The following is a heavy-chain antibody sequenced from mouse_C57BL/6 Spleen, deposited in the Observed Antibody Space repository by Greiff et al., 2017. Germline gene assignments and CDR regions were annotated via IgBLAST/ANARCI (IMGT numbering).Heavy chain of an antibody. CDR2: ISSGGDYI. V-gene: IGHV5-9-1*02. D-gene: IGHD2-3*01. CDR1: GFTFSSYA. J-gene: IGHJ4*01. CDR3: TRGRWLGAMDY. Sequence: VQLQESGEGLVKPGGSLKLSCAASGFTFSSYAMSWVRQTPEKRLEWVAYISSGGDYIYYAATVKGRFTITRDNARNTLYLQLSRLKSEDTAMDYCTRGRWLGAMDYWGQGTSVTVSS.